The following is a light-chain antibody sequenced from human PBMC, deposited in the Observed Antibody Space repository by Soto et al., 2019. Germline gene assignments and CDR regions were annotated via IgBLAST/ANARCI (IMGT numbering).Light chain of an antibody. J-gene: IGKJ1*01. V-gene: IGKV3-15*01. CDR1: QRVSSN. Sequence: EIVMTQSPATLSVSPGERATLSCSASQRVSSNLAWYQQKPGQAPRLIIYGASTRATGIPSRFSGSGSGTEFTITISSLQSEDFAVYYCQQYNNWPPLTFGPGTKVEIK. CDR2: GAS. CDR3: QQYNNWPPLT.